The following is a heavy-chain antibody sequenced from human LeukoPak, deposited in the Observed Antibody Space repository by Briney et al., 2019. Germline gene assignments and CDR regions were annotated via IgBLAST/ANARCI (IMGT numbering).Heavy chain of an antibody. CDR3: AKDRYSYAFEYSDS. CDR2: ISNDGSKK. J-gene: IGHJ4*02. D-gene: IGHD5-18*01. CDR1: GFTFSSYG. Sequence: PGGSLRLSCAASGFTFSSYGMHWVRQAPGKGLDWVAVISNDGSKKYYADSVEGRFTISRDNSKNTLSLQVSSLRTEDTAVYYCAKDRYSYAFEYSDSWGRGTLVTVSS. V-gene: IGHV3-30*18.